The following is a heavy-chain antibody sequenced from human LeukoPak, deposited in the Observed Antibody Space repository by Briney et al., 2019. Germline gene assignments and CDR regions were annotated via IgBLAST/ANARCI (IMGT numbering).Heavy chain of an antibody. D-gene: IGHD3-22*01. V-gene: IGHV1-69*04. CDR1: GGTFSSYA. J-gene: IGHJ4*02. Sequence: SVKVSCKASGGTFSSYAISWVRQAPGQGLEWMGRIIPILGIANYAQKFQGRVTITADKSTSTAYMELSSLRSEDTAVYCCARVAYYYDSSGYYLDYWGQGTLVTVSS. CDR3: ARVAYYYDSSGYYLDY. CDR2: IIPILGIA.